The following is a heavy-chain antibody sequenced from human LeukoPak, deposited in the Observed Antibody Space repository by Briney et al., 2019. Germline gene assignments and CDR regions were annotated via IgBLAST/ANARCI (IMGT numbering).Heavy chain of an antibody. D-gene: IGHD1-26*01. Sequence: LETLSLTCTVSGGSVSSGSYYWSWIRQPPGKGLEWIGYIYYSGSTNYNPSLESRVTISVDTSKNQFSLKLSSVTAADTAVYYCAREDQWEPGNWGQGTLVTVSS. CDR2: IYYSGST. V-gene: IGHV4-61*01. CDR1: GGSVSSGSYY. J-gene: IGHJ4*02. CDR3: AREDQWEPGN.